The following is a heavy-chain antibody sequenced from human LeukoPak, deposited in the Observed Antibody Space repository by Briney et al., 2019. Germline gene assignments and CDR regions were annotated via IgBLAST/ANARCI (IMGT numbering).Heavy chain of an antibody. CDR3: ARGLVGEIYAFDI. Sequence: SETLSLTCTVSGGSISSYYWSWIRQPPGKGLEYIGYMYYSGTTNYNPSLKSRVTISVDTSKNQFSLKMSSVTAADTAVYYCARGLVGEIYAFDIWGQGTMVTVSS. J-gene: IGHJ3*02. CDR2: MYYSGTT. D-gene: IGHD1-26*01. CDR1: GGSISSYY. V-gene: IGHV4-59*01.